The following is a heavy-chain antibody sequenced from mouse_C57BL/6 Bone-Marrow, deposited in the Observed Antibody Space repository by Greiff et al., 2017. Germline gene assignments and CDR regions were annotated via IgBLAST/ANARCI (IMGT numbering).Heavy chain of an antibody. CDR1: GYTFTDYE. Sequence: VQLQQSGAELVRPGASVTLSCKASGYTFTDYEMHWVKQTPVHGLEWIGAIDPETGGTAYNQKFKGKAILTADKSSSTAYMELRSLTSEDSAVYYCTRSGWLLPLFAYGGQGTLVTVSA. CDR2: IDPETGGT. D-gene: IGHD2-3*01. J-gene: IGHJ3*01. V-gene: IGHV1-15*01. CDR3: TRSGWLLPLFAY.